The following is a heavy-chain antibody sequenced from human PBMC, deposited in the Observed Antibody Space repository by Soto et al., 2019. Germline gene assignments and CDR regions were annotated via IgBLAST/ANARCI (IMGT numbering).Heavy chain of an antibody. D-gene: IGHD2-21*02. J-gene: IGHJ4*02. Sequence: TSESLSLTCAVYGGSFSGYYWSWIRQPPGKGLEWIGEINHSGSTNYNPSLKSRVTISVDTSKNQFSLKLSSVTAADTAVYYCARASNRVTAHILSLYFDYWGQVTQVTVSS. CDR1: GGSFSGYY. V-gene: IGHV4-34*01. CDR3: ARASNRVTAHILSLYFDY. CDR2: INHSGST.